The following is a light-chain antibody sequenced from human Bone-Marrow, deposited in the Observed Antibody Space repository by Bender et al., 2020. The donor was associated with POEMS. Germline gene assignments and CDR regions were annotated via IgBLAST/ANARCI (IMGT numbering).Light chain of an antibody. CDR3: CSYAGHTYV. Sequence: QSALTQPPSVSGSPGQSVTISCTGTSSDVGSYNLVSWFQQHPGKVPKVMIYEGSRRPSGVSNRFSGSKSGNTASLTISGLQAEDEADYYCCSYAGHTYVFGTGTKVTVL. CDR1: SSDVGSYNL. V-gene: IGLV2-23*01. J-gene: IGLJ1*01. CDR2: EGS.